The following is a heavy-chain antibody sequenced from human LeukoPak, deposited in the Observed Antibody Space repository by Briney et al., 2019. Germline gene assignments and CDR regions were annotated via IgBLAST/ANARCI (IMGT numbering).Heavy chain of an antibody. D-gene: IGHD1-26*01. CDR2: FDPEDGET. V-gene: IGHV1-24*01. CDR1: GYTLTELS. CDR3: AVPCGSYTGAFDY. Sequence: ASVKVSCKVSGYTLTELSMHWVRQAPGKGLEWMGGFDPEDGETIYAQKFQGRVTMTRDTSTSTVYMELSSLRSEDTAVYYCAVPCGSYTGAFDYWGQGTLVTVSS. J-gene: IGHJ4*02.